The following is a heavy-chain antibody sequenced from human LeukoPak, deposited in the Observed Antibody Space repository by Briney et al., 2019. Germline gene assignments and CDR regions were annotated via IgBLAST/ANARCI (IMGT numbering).Heavy chain of an antibody. V-gene: IGHV4-61*09. Sequence: PSETLSLTCTVSGGSISRGSYYWSWSPQPPGKGLEWVGHIYTSGSTHYNPSLKSRVTITAGTSKNQFSLKLSSVTATDTAVYYCARGGPYCSGGGCYSRTSNWFDPWGQGTLVTVSS. CDR3: ARGGPYCSGGGCYSRTSNWFDP. CDR2: IYTSGST. CDR1: GGSISRGSYY. J-gene: IGHJ5*02. D-gene: IGHD2-15*01.